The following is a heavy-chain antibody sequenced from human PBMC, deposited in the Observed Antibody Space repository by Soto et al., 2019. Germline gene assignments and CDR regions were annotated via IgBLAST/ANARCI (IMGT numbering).Heavy chain of an antibody. CDR1: GGSISSYY. CDR2: IYYSGST. D-gene: IGHD3-22*01. Sequence: SETLSLTCTGSGGSISSYYWSWIRQPPGKGLEWIGYIYYSGSTNYNPSLKSRVTISVDTSKNQFSLKLSSVTAADTAVYYCARAADYYDSSGYYFDYWGQGTLVTVSS. J-gene: IGHJ4*02. V-gene: IGHV4-59*01. CDR3: ARAADYYDSSGYYFDY.